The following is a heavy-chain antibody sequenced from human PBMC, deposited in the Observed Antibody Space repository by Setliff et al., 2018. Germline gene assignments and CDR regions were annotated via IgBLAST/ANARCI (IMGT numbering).Heavy chain of an antibody. CDR3: ARDMGQPYYFES. V-gene: IGHV4-34*01. CDR1: GESFSNNY. D-gene: IGHD1-1*01. J-gene: IGHJ4*02. CDR2: VSHSGST. Sequence: SETLSLTCSVYGESFSNNYWSWIRQPPGKGLEWLGEVSHSGSTNYKPSLKGRVTMSVDTSKRQFSLKLGSATAADTAVYYCARDMGQPYYFESWGLGTLVTVSS.